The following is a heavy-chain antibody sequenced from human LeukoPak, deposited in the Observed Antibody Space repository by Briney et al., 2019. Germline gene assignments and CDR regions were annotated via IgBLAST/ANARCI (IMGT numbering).Heavy chain of an antibody. CDR2: IYYSGST. CDR3: ARALSYYYGSAIDAFDI. CDR1: GGSISSYY. V-gene: IGHV4-59*01. D-gene: IGHD3-10*01. Sequence: SETLSLTCTGSGGSISSYYWSWIRQPPGKGLEWIGYIYYSGSTNYNPSLKSRVTISVDTSKNQFSLKLSSVTAADTAVYYCARALSYYYGSAIDAFDIWGQGTMVTVSS. J-gene: IGHJ3*02.